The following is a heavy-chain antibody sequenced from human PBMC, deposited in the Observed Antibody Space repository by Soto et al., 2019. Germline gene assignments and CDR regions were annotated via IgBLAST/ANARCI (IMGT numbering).Heavy chain of an antibody. CDR1: GDSIISSDFY. D-gene: IGHD3-16*02. CDR2: IFYLGSS. CDR3: ARHSLALLKINGFDP. V-gene: IGHV4-39*01. Sequence: PSETLSLTCTVSGDSIISSDFYWGWVRQPPGKGLEWIGSIFYLGSSYYNPSLKSRVTMSVNTSKNQFSLRLRSVTAADTALYFCARHSLALLKINGFDPWGQGIMVTSPQ. J-gene: IGHJ5*02.